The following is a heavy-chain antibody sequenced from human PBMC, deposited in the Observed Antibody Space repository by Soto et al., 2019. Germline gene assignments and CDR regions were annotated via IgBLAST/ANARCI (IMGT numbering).Heavy chain of an antibody. CDR1: GFTFSKTW. V-gene: IGHV3-15*07. J-gene: IGHJ4*02. CDR3: TTDTACDY. Sequence: GGSLRLSCAASGFTFSKTWMNWVRQAPGKGLEWVGRIKSMPDGGTADYAAPLKGRFTISRDDSKNTLFLQMNSLKTEDTAVYYCTTDTACDYWGQGTLVTVSS. CDR2: IKSMPDGGTA.